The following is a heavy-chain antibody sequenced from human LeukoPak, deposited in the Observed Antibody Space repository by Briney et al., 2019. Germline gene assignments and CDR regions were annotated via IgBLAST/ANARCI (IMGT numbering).Heavy chain of an antibody. D-gene: IGHD6-13*01. Sequence: PGGSLRLSCAASGFTFSSYAMHWVRQAPGKGLEWVAVISYDGSNKYYADSVKGRFTISRDNSKNTLYLQMNSLRAEDTAVYYCASPGIAAAGIVYWGQGTLVTVSS. CDR2: ISYDGSNK. CDR3: ASPGIAAAGIVY. CDR1: GFTFSSYA. V-gene: IGHV3-30-3*01. J-gene: IGHJ4*02.